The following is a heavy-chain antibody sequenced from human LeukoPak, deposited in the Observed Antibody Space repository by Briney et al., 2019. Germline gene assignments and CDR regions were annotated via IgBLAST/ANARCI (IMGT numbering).Heavy chain of an antibody. D-gene: IGHD5-18*01. J-gene: IGHJ4*02. CDR2: INHSGST. CDR1: GGSFSGYY. CDR3: ARRRWIQLWLNRGPFDY. Sequence: KPSETLSLTCAVYGGSFSGYYWSWIRQPPGKGLEWIGEINHSGSTNYNPSLKSRVTISVDTSKNQFSLKLSSVTAADTAVYYCARRRWIQLWLNRGPFDYWGQGTLVTVSS. V-gene: IGHV4-34*01.